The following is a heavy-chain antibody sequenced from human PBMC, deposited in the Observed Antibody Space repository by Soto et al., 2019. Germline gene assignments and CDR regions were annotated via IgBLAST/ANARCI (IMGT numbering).Heavy chain of an antibody. CDR3: ARDSSQYSSIPYSDAFDI. Sequence: GASVKVSCKASGGTFSSYAISWVRQAPGQRLEWMGGIIPIFGTANYAQKFHGRVTITADESTSTAYMELRSLRSDDTAVYYCARDSSQYSSIPYSDAFDIWGQGTMVTVSS. D-gene: IGHD6-13*01. J-gene: IGHJ3*02. CDR2: IIPIFGTA. CDR1: GGTFSSYA. V-gene: IGHV1-69*13.